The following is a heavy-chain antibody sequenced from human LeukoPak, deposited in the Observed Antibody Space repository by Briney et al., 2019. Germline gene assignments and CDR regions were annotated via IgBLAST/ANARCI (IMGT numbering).Heavy chain of an antibody. CDR2: IYPGDSDT. D-gene: IGHD6-13*01. Sequence: PGESLKISCKGSGYSLTSYWIGWVSQMPGKGLEWMGIIYPGDSDTRYSPSFQGQVTISADKSISTAYLQWSSLKASDTAMYYCARRVAAAGTQDYFDYWGQGTLVTVSS. V-gene: IGHV5-51*01. CDR3: ARRVAAAGTQDYFDY. CDR1: GYSLTSYW. J-gene: IGHJ4*02.